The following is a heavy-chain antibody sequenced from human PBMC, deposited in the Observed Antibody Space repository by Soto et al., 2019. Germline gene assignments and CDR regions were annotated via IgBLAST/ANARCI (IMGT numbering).Heavy chain of an antibody. Sequence: KPGGSLRLSCAASGFTFSSYSMNWVRQAPGKGLEWVSSISSSSSYIYYADSVKGRFTISRDNAKNSLYLQMNSLRAEDTAVYYCARDSGWVEMATINFYYYGMDVWGQGTTVTVSS. D-gene: IGHD5-12*01. CDR2: ISSSSSYI. V-gene: IGHV3-21*01. J-gene: IGHJ6*02. CDR3: ARDSGWVEMATINFYYYGMDV. CDR1: GFTFSSYS.